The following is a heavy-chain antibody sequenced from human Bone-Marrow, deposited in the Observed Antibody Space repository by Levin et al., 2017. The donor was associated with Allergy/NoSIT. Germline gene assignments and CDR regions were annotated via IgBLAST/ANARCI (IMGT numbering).Heavy chain of an antibody. CDR2: VIPLLRTS. CDR3: SRDRVFGSGPGGMDV. CDR1: GGTFRSYT. V-gene: IGHV1-69*08. D-gene: IGHD3-10*01. J-gene: IGHJ6*02. Sequence: KISCKASGGTFRSYTISWVRLAPGQGLEWMGRVIPLLRTSNYAQKFQGRVTITADESTSTIYMDLTSLRSDDTAVYYCSRDRVFGSGPGGMDVWGQGTTV.